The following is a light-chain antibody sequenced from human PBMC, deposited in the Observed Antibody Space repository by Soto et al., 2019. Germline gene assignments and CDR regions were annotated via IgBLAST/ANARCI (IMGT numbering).Light chain of an antibody. CDR3: QQYNSYPWT. J-gene: IGKJ1*01. V-gene: IGKV1-5*01. Sequence: DIQLTQSPSTLSASVGDRVTITCRASQSIRTWLAWYQQKAGKAPKLLIYDASSLESGVPSRFSGSGSGTEFTLTISSLQPDDFATYYCQQYNSYPWTFGQGTKVDI. CDR2: DAS. CDR1: QSIRTW.